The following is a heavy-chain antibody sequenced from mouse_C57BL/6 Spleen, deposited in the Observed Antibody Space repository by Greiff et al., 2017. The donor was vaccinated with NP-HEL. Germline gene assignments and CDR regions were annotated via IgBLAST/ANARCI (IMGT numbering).Heavy chain of an antibody. CDR2: ISYDGSN. J-gene: IGHJ2*01. Sequence: EVHLVESGPGLVKPSQSLSLTCSVTGYSITSGYYWNWIRQFPGNKLEWMGYISYDGSNNYNPSLKNRISITRDTSKNQFFLKLNSVTTEDTATYYCARRYYGSRGYFDYWGQGTTLTVSS. D-gene: IGHD1-1*01. V-gene: IGHV3-6*01. CDR1: GYSITSGYY. CDR3: ARRYYGSRGYFDY.